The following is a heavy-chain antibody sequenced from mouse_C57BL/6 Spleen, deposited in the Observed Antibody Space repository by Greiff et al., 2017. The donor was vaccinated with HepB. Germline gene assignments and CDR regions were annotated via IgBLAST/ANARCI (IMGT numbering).Heavy chain of an antibody. D-gene: IGHD1-1*01. Sequence: EVKLVESGGGLVQPGGSLSLSCAASGFTFTDYYMSWVRQPPGKALEWLGFIRNKANGYTSEYSASVKGRFTISRDNSQSILYLQMNALRAEDSATYYCARDYGSSYWYCDVWGTGTTVTVSS. CDR1: GFTFTDYY. J-gene: IGHJ1*03. CDR2: IRNKANGYTS. CDR3: ARDYGSSYWYCDV. V-gene: IGHV7-3*01.